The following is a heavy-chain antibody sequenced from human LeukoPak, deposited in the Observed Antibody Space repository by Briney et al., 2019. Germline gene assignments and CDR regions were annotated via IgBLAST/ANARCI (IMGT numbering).Heavy chain of an antibody. J-gene: IGHJ4*02. CDR3: AKDGGSYYQTYFDY. V-gene: IGHV3-30*04. CDR1: GFTFKSYA. CDR2: ISYDGSNK. D-gene: IGHD1-26*01. Sequence: GGSLRLSCSASGFTFKSYAMHWVRQAPGKGLEWVAVISYDGSNKYYADSVKGRFTISRDNSKNTLYLQMNSLRAEDTAVYYCAKDGGSYYQTYFDYWGQGTLVTVSS.